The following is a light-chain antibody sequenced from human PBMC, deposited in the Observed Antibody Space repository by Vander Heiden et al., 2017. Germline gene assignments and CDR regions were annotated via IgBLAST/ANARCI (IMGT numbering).Light chain of an antibody. CDR3: QAWDSSTVV. CDR1: KLGDKY. CDR2: QNR. Sequence: SYELTQPPSVSVSPGQTASITCSGDKLGDKYACWYQQKPGQSPVLVIYQNRKPPLGVPERFSGSNPGNTAALTISGTQAMDEADYYCQAWDSSTVVFGGGTKLTVL. V-gene: IGLV3-1*01. J-gene: IGLJ2*01.